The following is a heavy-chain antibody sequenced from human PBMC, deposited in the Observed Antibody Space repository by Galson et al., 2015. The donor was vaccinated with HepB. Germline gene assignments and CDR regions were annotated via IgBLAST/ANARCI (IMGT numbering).Heavy chain of an antibody. CDR1: GFTFSSYE. Sequence: SLRLSCAASGFTFSSYEMNWVRQAPGKGLEWVSYISSSGSTIYYADSVKGRFTISRDNAKNSLYLQMNSLRAEDTAVYYCARPAGRRTEAGMDVWGQGTTVTVSS. V-gene: IGHV3-48*03. CDR2: ISSSGSTI. D-gene: IGHD1-14*01. J-gene: IGHJ6*02. CDR3: ARPAGRRTEAGMDV.